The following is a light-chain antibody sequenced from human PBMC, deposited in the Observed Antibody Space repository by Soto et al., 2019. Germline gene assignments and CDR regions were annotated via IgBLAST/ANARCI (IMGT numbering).Light chain of an antibody. CDR1: SSDVGGYNY. V-gene: IGLV2-8*01. J-gene: IGLJ1*01. Sequence: QSALTQPPSASASPGQSVTISCTGTSSDVGGYNYVSWYQQHPGKAPKLMIYEVSKRPSGVPDRFSGSRSGNTASLTVSGLLAVDEADYGGSSFAGTNQDGFGTGTNGNV. CDR2: EVS. CDR3: SSFAGTNQDG.